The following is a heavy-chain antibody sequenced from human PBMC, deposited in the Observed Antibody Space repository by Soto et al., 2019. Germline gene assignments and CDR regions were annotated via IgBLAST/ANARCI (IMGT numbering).Heavy chain of an antibody. Sequence: SVKASCKASGFTFTNSAVQWVRQARGQHLEWIGWVVVGSVNTDYAQKFQERVTITRDMSTSTVYMELSSLRSEDTAVYYCAADDWGYCSGGSCYSFDAFDIWGQGTMVTVSS. D-gene: IGHD2-15*01. V-gene: IGHV1-58*01. J-gene: IGHJ3*02. CDR1: GFTFTNSA. CDR3: AADDWGYCSGGSCYSFDAFDI. CDR2: VVVGSVNT.